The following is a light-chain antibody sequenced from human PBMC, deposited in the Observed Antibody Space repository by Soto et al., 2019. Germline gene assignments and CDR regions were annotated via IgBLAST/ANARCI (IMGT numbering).Light chain of an antibody. Sequence: DIQLTQSPSTLSASVGDRVTVTCRASQRIDRYLAWYQQKPGKAPKLLVYDASTLEGGVPSSFSGSGSATEFILTISSLQPDDFATYYCQQYKDGACTFGQGTKVDIK. V-gene: IGKV1-5*01. CDR3: QQYKDGACT. CDR2: DAS. CDR1: QRIDRY. J-gene: IGKJ1*01.